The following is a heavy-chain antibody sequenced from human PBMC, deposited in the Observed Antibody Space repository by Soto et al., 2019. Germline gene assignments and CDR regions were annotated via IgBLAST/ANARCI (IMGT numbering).Heavy chain of an antibody. J-gene: IGHJ4*02. Sequence: EVQLVESGGGLVQPGGSLRLSCAASGFTFSSYSMNWVRQAPGKGLEWVSYISSSSSTIYYADSVKGRFTISRDNAKNERYLQMNSLRAEDTAVYYCARGAYYYDGSGLSYWGQGTLVTVSS. D-gene: IGHD3-22*01. CDR2: ISSSSSTI. CDR3: ARGAYYYDGSGLSY. V-gene: IGHV3-48*01. CDR1: GFTFSSYS.